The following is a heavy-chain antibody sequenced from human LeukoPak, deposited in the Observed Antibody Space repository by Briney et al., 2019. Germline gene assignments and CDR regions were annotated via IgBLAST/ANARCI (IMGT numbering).Heavy chain of an antibody. V-gene: IGHV3-21*01. J-gene: IGHJ4*02. Sequence: PGGSLRLSCAASGFTFSSYSMNWVRQAPGKGLEWVSSISSSSSYIYYADSVKGRFTISRDNAKNSLYLQMNSLRAEDTAVYYCARDYYDSSGYYYGAYWGQGTLVTVSS. CDR1: GFTFSSYS. D-gene: IGHD3-22*01. CDR3: ARDYYDSSGYYYGAY. CDR2: ISSSSSYI.